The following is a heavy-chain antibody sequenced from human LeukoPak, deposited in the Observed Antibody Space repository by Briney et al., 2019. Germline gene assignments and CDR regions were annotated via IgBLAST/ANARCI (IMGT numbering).Heavy chain of an antibody. Sequence: GGSLRLSCAASGLTVSSNSMSWVRQAPGKGLEWVSYISSSGSTIYYADSVKGRFTISRDNAKNTLYLQMDSLRPEDTAVYYCVLLSLTPGWGQGTLVTVSS. CDR3: VLLSLTPG. CDR1: GLTVSSNS. D-gene: IGHD2-8*01. CDR2: ISSSGSTI. J-gene: IGHJ4*02. V-gene: IGHV3-48*04.